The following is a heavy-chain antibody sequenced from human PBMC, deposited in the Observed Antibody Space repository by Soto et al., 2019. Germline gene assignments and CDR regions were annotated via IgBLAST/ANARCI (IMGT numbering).Heavy chain of an antibody. D-gene: IGHD3-22*01. Sequence: PGGSLRLSCRTSGFTFTNAWMNWVRLTAGNGLEWVGRIKSKSDGETAEYAATVKGRFIISRYDSTDTLYLEMNNLTSEDSAVYYCTTIVLVPFDHWGQGVLVTVSS. V-gene: IGHV3-15*01. CDR2: IKSKSDGETA. J-gene: IGHJ4*02. CDR1: GFTFTNAW. CDR3: TTIVLVPFDH.